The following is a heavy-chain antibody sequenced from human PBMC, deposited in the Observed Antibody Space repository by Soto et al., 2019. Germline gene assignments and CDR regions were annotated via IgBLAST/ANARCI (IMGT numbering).Heavy chain of an antibody. V-gene: IGHV4-34*01. Sequence: PSETLSLTCAVYGGSFSGYYWSWIRQPPGKGLEWIGEINHSGSTNYNPSLKSRVTISVDTSKNQFSLKLSSVTAADTAVYYCARGGCSGGSCYSLHYFDYWGQGTLVTVSS. CDR1: GGSFSGYY. CDR3: ARGGCSGGSCYSLHYFDY. J-gene: IGHJ4*02. D-gene: IGHD2-15*01. CDR2: INHSGST.